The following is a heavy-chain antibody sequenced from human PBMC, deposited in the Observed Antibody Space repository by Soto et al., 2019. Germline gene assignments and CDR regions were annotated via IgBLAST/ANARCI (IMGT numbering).Heavy chain of an antibody. Sequence: EVQLVESGGGLVQPGGSLRLSCTASGFTFSKYDMHWVPQAPGKGLEYVSAIRSNGRNTYYASSVKGRFTISRDNSKNTLENKTGSLRAQGRAMHYCARKLASVVVGDDALDIWGRGKMVIVST. V-gene: IGHV3-64*01. J-gene: IGHJ3*02. D-gene: IGHD3-22*01. CDR2: IRSNGRNT. CDR1: GFTFSKYD. CDR3: ARKLASVVVGDDALDI.